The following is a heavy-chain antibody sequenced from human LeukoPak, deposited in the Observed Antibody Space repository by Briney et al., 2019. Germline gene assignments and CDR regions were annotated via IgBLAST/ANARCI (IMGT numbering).Heavy chain of an antibody. D-gene: IGHD2/OR15-2a*01. J-gene: IGHJ6*03. CDR2: IYTSGST. V-gene: IGHV4-4*07. Sequence: PSETLSLTCTVSGGSISSYYWSWIRQPAGKGLEWIGRIYTSGSTNYNPSLKSRVTMSVDTSTNQFSLKLISVTAADTAVYYCARDAIPTFSGYYYYYYMDVWGKGTTVTVSS. CDR3: ARDAIPTFSGYYYYYYMDV. CDR1: GGSISSYY.